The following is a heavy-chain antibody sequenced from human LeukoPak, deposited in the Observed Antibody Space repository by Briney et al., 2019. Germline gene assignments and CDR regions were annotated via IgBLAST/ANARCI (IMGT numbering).Heavy chain of an antibody. Sequence: PGESLKISCKGSGYSFTSFWISWVRQMPGKGLEWMGRIDPSDSYTNYSPSFQGHVTISADKSISTAYLQWSSLKASDTAMYYCARVPRGYSYNYFDYWGQGTLVIVSS. J-gene: IGHJ4*02. CDR1: GYSFTSFW. CDR2: IDPSDSYT. V-gene: IGHV5-10-1*01. D-gene: IGHD5-18*01. CDR3: ARVPRGYSYNYFDY.